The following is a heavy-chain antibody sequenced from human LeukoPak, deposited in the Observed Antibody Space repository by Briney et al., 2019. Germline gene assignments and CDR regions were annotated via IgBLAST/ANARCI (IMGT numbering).Heavy chain of an antibody. Sequence: GRSLTLSCAASGFSFDTYAMHWVRQAPGQGLEWVTLIWHDGSHKLYSNSVRGQFTISRDNSKNTVYLQMNNLRPDDTAVYYCAREIFGSGSCPDFWGQGTLVTVSS. V-gene: IGHV3-33*01. CDR1: GFSFDTYA. D-gene: IGHD3-10*01. J-gene: IGHJ4*02. CDR3: AREIFGSGSCPDF. CDR2: IWHDGSHK.